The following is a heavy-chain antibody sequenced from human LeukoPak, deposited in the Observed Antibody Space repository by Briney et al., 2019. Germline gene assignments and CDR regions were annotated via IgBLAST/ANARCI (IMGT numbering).Heavy chain of an antibody. CDR2: INTNTGNP. CDR3: ARAKEDDFWSGYSGHPDY. Sequence: GSVKVSCKASGYTFTSYAMNWVRQAPGQGLEWMGWINTNTGNPTYAQGFTGRFVFSLDTSVSTAYLQISSLKAEDTAVYYCARAKEDDFWSGYSGHPDYWGQGTLVTVSS. V-gene: IGHV7-4-1*02. CDR1: GYTFTSYA. J-gene: IGHJ4*02. D-gene: IGHD3-3*01.